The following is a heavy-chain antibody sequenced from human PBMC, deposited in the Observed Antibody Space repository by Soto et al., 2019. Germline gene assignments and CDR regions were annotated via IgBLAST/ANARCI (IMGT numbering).Heavy chain of an antibody. D-gene: IGHD2-2*01. Sequence: GGSLRLSCAASGFTFSSYAMSWVRQAPGKGLEWVSAISGSGGSTYYADSVKGRFTISRDNSKNTLYLQMNSLRAEDTAVYYCAGMEGIVVVPAAMGAFDIWGQGTMVTVSS. CDR2: ISGSGGST. J-gene: IGHJ3*02. CDR3: AGMEGIVVVPAAMGAFDI. V-gene: IGHV3-23*01. CDR1: GFTFSSYA.